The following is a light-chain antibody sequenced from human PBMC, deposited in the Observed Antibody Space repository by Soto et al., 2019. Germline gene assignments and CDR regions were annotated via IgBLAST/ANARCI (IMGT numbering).Light chain of an antibody. J-gene: IGLJ1*01. V-gene: IGLV2-23*02. Sequence: QSALTQPASVSGSPGQSITISCTGTSSVVGSYNLVSRYQQHPGKAPKLMIYEVSKRPSGVSNRFSGSKSGNTASLTISGLQAEDEADYYCCSYAGSSPYVFGTGTKVTVL. CDR3: CSYAGSSPYV. CDR1: SSVVGSYNL. CDR2: EVS.